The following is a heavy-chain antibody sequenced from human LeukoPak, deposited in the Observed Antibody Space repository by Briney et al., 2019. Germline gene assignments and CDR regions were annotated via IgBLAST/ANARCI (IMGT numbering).Heavy chain of an antibody. V-gene: IGHV4-39*07. J-gene: IGHJ3*02. CDR3: ARSGRGATVTTSRVYAFDI. D-gene: IGHD4-17*01. Sequence: SETLSLTCTVSGGSISSSSYNWGWIRQPPGKGLEGSGSIYYSGSTYYNPSLKGRVTISVDTSKNQFSLKLSSVTAADTAVYYCARSGRGATVTTSRVYAFDIWGQGTMVTVSS. CDR1: GGSISSSSYN. CDR2: IYYSGST.